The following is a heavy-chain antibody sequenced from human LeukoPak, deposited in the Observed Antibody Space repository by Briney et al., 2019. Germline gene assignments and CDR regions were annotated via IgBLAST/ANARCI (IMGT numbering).Heavy chain of an antibody. CDR1: GFTFSSYS. Sequence: PGGSLRLSCAASGFTFSSYSMNWVRQAPGKGLEWVSLIYSGGSTCYADSVKGRFSTSRDYSKNTLYLQMNSLRAEDTAVYYCARGPYGDHSYFDYWGQGTLVTVSS. CDR3: ARGPYGDHSYFDY. J-gene: IGHJ4*02. V-gene: IGHV3-66*01. D-gene: IGHD4-17*01. CDR2: IYSGGST.